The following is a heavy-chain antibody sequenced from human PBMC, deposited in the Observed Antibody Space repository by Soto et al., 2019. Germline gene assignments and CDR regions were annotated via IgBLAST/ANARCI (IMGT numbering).Heavy chain of an antibody. CDR3: AKAGGIAVPGSHLDY. V-gene: IGHV3-23*01. Sequence: EVQLLESGGGSVQPGGSLRLSCAASGFTFSRYAMTWVRQAPGKGLEWVSAISGTGSSTNYADSVEGRFTISSDNSKNTLYLQMSSLRAEDTAVYYCAKAGGIAVPGSHLDYWGQGALVSVSS. J-gene: IGHJ4*02. CDR2: ISGTGSST. D-gene: IGHD6-19*01. CDR1: GFTFSRYA.